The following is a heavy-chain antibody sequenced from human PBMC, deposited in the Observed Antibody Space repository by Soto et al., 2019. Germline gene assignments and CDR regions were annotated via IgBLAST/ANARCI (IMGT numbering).Heavy chain of an antibody. CDR1: GYTLTELS. Sequence: QVQLVKSGAEVKKPGASVKVSCKVSGYTLTELSMHWVRQAPGKGLEWMGGFDTEDGETIYAQKFQGRVTMTEDTYTDTAYMELSSLRSEDTAVYYCATSIAAAGNYGMDVWGQGTTVTVSS. V-gene: IGHV1-24*01. D-gene: IGHD6-13*01. CDR3: ATSIAAAGNYGMDV. CDR2: FDTEDGET. J-gene: IGHJ6*02.